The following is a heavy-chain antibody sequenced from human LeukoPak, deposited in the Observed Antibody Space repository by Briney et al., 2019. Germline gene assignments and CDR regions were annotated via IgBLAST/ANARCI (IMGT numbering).Heavy chain of an antibody. D-gene: IGHD3-9*01. CDR2: ISYDGSNK. CDR3: AKGPDGYYDILTGLKGKFDP. V-gene: IGHV3-30-3*01. Sequence: GGSLRLSCAASGFTFSSYAMHWVRQAPGKGLEWVAVISYDGSNKYYADSVKGRFTISRDNSKNTLYLQMNSLRAEDTAVYYCAKGPDGYYDILTGLKGKFDPWGQGTLVTVSS. J-gene: IGHJ5*02. CDR1: GFTFSSYA.